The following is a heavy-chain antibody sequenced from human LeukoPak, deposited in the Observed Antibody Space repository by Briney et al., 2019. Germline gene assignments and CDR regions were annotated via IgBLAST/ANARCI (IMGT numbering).Heavy chain of an antibody. Sequence: RGESLKISCKGSGYSSTSYCISGVRQMPGKGREWMGRIVPSDAYTNYSPSFQGHVTISADKSISTAYLQWSSLKASDTAMYYCARHSSIGYGGYEDYFDYWGQGTLVTVSS. D-gene: IGHD5-12*01. J-gene: IGHJ4*02. V-gene: IGHV5-10-1*01. CDR1: GYSSTSYC. CDR2: IVPSDAYT. CDR3: ARHSSIGYGGYEDYFDY.